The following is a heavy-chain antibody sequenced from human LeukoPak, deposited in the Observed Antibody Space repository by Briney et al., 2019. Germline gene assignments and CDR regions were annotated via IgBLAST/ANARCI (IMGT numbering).Heavy chain of an antibody. D-gene: IGHD2-15*01. J-gene: IGHJ4*02. Sequence: SETLALTCTVSGGYIRSYLWRWIRKPPGEGLERIGYIYYSGSTNYNPSLKCRVTMSVDTSKNQFSLKLSSVTAADTAVYYCARGTHLGYCSGGSCYSSYYFDYWGQGTLVTVSS. CDR1: GGYIRSYL. CDR2: IYYSGST. V-gene: IGHV4-59*12. CDR3: ARGTHLGYCSGGSCYSSYYFDY.